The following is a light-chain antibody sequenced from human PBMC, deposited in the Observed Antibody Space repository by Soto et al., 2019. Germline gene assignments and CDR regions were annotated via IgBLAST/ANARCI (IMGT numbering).Light chain of an antibody. CDR1: ISDVGSSNL. CDR2: EGN. V-gene: IGLV2-23*01. CDR3: CSYVGARRYV. Sequence: QSVLTQPASVSGSPGQSITISCAGSISDVGSSNLVSWYQQHPGKVPKLIIYEGNRRPSGVSSRFSGSNSGKTASLTISGLQAEDEADYYCCSYVGARRYVFVIGTKATVL. J-gene: IGLJ1*01.